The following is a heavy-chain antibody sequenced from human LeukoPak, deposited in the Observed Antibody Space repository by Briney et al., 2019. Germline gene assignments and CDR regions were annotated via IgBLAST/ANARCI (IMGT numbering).Heavy chain of an antibody. Sequence: ASVKVSCKASGYTFTSYGISWVRQAPGQGLEWMGWISAYNGNTNYAQKLQGRVTMTTDTSTSTAYMELRSLRSDDTAVYYCARDIYPYYDSSVYYYDYWGQGTLVTVSS. V-gene: IGHV1-18*01. D-gene: IGHD3-22*01. CDR3: ARDIYPYYDSSVYYYDY. CDR1: GYTFTSYG. J-gene: IGHJ4*02. CDR2: ISAYNGNT.